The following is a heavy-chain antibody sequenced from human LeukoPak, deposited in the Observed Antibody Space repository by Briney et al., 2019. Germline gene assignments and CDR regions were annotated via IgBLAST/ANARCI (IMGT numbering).Heavy chain of an antibody. V-gene: IGHV5-51*01. CDR1: GYSFTTYW. Sequence: GESLKISCKGSGYSFTTYWIAWVRQMPGKGLEWMGIIYPGDSDTRYSPSFQGQVTISADKSISTAYLQWSSLKASDTAMYYCDRRLAAANTDAFDIWGQGTMVTISS. D-gene: IGHD6-13*01. CDR3: DRRLAAANTDAFDI. CDR2: IYPGDSDT. J-gene: IGHJ3*02.